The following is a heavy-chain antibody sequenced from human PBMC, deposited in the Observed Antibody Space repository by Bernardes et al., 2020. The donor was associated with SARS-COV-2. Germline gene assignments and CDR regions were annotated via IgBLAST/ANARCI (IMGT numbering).Heavy chain of an antibody. CDR3: AKQGSRSVTTTASYFDY. Sequence: GGSLRLSCAASGFTFSSYVMTWVRQVPGKGLEWVSSLSGNGGSTYYADSVKGRFTISRDNSKNTLYLQMNSLRAEDTAVYYCAKQGSRSVTTTASYFDYWGQGTLVTVSS. CDR1: GFTFSSYV. D-gene: IGHD4-17*01. CDR2: LSGNGGST. J-gene: IGHJ4*02. V-gene: IGHV3-23*01.